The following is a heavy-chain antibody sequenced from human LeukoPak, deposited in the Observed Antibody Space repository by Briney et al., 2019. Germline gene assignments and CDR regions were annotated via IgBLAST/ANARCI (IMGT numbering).Heavy chain of an antibody. CDR2: IYYTGST. Sequence: SETLSLTCTVSGGSISSGDYYWSWIRQHPGKGLEWIGYIYYTGSTYYNPSLKSRVTISVDTSKNQFSLKLSSVTAADTAVYYPARVRIMNYPPNWLDPWGQGTLVTVSS. D-gene: IGHD2-8*01. CDR3: ARVRIMNYPPNWLDP. V-gene: IGHV4-31*03. CDR1: GGSISSGDYY. J-gene: IGHJ5*02.